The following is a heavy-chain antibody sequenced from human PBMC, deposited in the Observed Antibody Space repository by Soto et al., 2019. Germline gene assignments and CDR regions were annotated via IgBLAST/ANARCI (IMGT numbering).Heavy chain of an antibody. CDR3: AKDRAGGSGWWGSTLDYGMDV. D-gene: IGHD6-19*01. Sequence: QVQLVESGGGVVQPGRSLRLSCAASGFTFSSYGMHWVRQAPGKGLEWVAVISYDGSNKYYADSVKGRFTISRDNSKNTLYLQMNSLRAEDTAVYYCAKDRAGGSGWWGSTLDYGMDVWGQGTTVTVSS. CDR1: GFTFSSYG. CDR2: ISYDGSNK. J-gene: IGHJ6*02. V-gene: IGHV3-30*18.